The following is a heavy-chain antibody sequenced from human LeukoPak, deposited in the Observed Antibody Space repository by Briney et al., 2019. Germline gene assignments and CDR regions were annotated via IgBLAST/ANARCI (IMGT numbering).Heavy chain of an antibody. V-gene: IGHV3-9*01. D-gene: IGHD3-10*01. J-gene: IGHJ6*03. CDR1: GFAYENYA. Sequence: GGSLRLSCSASGFAYENYAMHWVRQIPGKGLEWVASITWNSGVFGVADSVRGRFTVSRDNSQTSLYLQMNSLRVEDSGIYHCAKDKMLRGGRLYYYYMDVWGKGTTVIVSS. CDR2: ITWNSGVF. CDR3: AKDKMLRGGRLYYYYMDV.